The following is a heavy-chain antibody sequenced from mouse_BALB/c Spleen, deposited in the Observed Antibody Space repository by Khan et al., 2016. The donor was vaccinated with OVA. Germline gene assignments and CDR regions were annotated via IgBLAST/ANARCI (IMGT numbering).Heavy chain of an antibody. CDR1: GFSLSNYG. CDR3: ARSYDYDMGGFAY. D-gene: IGHD2-4*01. V-gene: IGHV2-9*02. Sequence: QVQLKESGPGLVAPSQSLSITCTVSGFSLSNYGIHWVRQPPGKGLEWLGVIWTDGITNYNSALMSRLIISKDNSKSQVFLKMNRLQTDDTAIYYCARSYDYDMGGFAYWGQGTLVTVST. CDR2: IWTDGIT. J-gene: IGHJ3*01.